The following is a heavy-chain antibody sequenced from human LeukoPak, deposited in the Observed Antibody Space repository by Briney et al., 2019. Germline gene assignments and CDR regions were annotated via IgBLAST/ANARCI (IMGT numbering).Heavy chain of an antibody. V-gene: IGHV1-2*02. D-gene: IGHD4-17*01. CDR1: GYIFTAYY. CDR2: INPNSGGT. CDR3: ARAYGDYENRFDF. Sequence: ASVKVSCKASGYIFTAYYIHWVRQAPGQGLEWMGWINPNSGGTNYAQKFQGRVTMTRDTSISTAYMELSSLRSDDTAVYYCARAYGDYENRFDFWGQGTLVTVS. J-gene: IGHJ4*02.